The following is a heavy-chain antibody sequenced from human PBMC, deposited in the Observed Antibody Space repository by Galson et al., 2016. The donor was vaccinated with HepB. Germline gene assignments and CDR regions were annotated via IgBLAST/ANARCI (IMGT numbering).Heavy chain of an antibody. Sequence: SLRLSCAASGFTFNSYAMHWVRQAPGKGLEWVAVISYDGSNKYYADSVKGRFTISRDNSKNTLYLQMNSLRAEDTAVYYCARDRRRYFDWFVLWGQGTLVTVSS. V-gene: IGHV3-30-3*01. D-gene: IGHD3-9*01. J-gene: IGHJ4*02. CDR3: ARDRRRYFDWFVL. CDR1: GFTFNSYA. CDR2: ISYDGSNK.